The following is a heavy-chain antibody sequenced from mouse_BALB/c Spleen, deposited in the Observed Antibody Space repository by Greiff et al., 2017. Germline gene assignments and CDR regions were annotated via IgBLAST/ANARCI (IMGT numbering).Heavy chain of an antibody. CDR1: GFTFSSYA. V-gene: IGHV5-6-5*01. CDR2: ISSGGST. CDR3: ARRTGDWFAY. Sequence: EVQGVESGGGLVKPGGSLKLSCAASGFTFSSYAMSWVRQTPEKRLEWVASISSGGSTYYPDSVKGRFTISRDNARNILYLQMSSLRSEDTAMYYCARRTGDWFAYWGQGTLVTVSA. D-gene: IGHD4-1*01. J-gene: IGHJ3*01.